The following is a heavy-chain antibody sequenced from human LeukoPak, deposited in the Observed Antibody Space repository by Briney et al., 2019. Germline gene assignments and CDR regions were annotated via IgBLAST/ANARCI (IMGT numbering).Heavy chain of an antibody. V-gene: IGHV3-30*18. D-gene: IGHD1-26*01. J-gene: IGHJ6*02. Sequence: GGSLRLSCAASGLTFSSYGMHWDRQAPGKGLEWVAVISYDGSNKYYADSVKGRFTISRDNSKNTLYLQMNSLRAEDTAVYYCAKEMWERYAYYYYYYGMDVWGQGSTVTVSS. CDR1: GLTFSSYG. CDR2: ISYDGSNK. CDR3: AKEMWERYAYYYYYYGMDV.